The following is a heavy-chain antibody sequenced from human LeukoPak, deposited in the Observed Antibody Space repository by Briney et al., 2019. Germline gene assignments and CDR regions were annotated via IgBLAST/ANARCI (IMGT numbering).Heavy chain of an antibody. Sequence: SETLSLTCAVYGGSFSGYYWSWIRQPPGKGLEWIGEINHSGSTNYNPSLKSRVTISVDTSKNQFSLKLSSVTAADTAVYYCARGGGMIDYGDSTALGDWGQGTTVTVSS. J-gene: IGHJ6*02. D-gene: IGHD4-17*01. CDR3: ARGGGMIDYGDSTALGD. CDR1: GGSFSGYY. CDR2: INHSGST. V-gene: IGHV4-34*01.